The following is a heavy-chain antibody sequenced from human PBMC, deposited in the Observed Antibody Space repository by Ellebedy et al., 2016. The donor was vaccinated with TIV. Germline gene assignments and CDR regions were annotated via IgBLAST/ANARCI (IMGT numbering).Heavy chain of an antibody. CDR1: GFSFSTYA. CDR2: ISGSGGTT. Sequence: GGSLRLSCATSGFSFSTYAMNWVRQAPGKGLEWVSGISGSGGTTYYADSVKGRFSVSRDNSKNTLFLQMSTLRVEDTAVYYCAKSCCSTSSCYDGVDSWGPGTLVSVSS. CDR3: AKSCCSTSSCYDGVDS. V-gene: IGHV3-23*01. D-gene: IGHD2-2*01. J-gene: IGHJ5*01.